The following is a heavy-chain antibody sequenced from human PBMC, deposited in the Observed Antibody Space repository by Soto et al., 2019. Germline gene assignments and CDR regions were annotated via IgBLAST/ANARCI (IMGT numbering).Heavy chain of an antibody. CDR2: IRSKANSYAT. J-gene: IGHJ6*02. Sequence: EVQLVESGGGLVQPGGSLKLSCAASGFTFSGSAMHWVRQASGKGLEWVGRIRSKANSYATAYAASVKGRFTISRDDSKNTAYLQMNSLKTEDTAVYYCTRRTIVRAYGMDVWGQGTTVTVSS. CDR1: GFTFSGSA. CDR3: TRRTIVRAYGMDV. D-gene: IGHD3-10*01. V-gene: IGHV3-73*02.